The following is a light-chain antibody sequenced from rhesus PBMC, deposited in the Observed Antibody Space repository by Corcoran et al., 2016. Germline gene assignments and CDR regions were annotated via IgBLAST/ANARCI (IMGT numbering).Light chain of an antibody. J-gene: IGLJ1*01. CDR2: GVS. Sequence: QAAPTQSPSVPGSPGQSVTISCTGTSSDIGGYNRVCWYQKRPGKAPKLMIYGVSKRPSGVSDRGSGSKSGNTASLTISGLQAEDEASYYCSLSAGSSAYIFGARTRSTVL. V-gene: IGLV2-13*03. CDR3: SLSAGSSAYI. CDR1: SSDIGGYNR.